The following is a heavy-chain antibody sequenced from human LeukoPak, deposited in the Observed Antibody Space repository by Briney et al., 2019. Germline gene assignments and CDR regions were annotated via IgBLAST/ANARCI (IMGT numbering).Heavy chain of an antibody. CDR3: ARHGRIGTINPSY. V-gene: IGHV4-39*01. D-gene: IGHD2-15*01. Sequence: SETLSLTCTVSGGSISNSSYYWGWIRQPPGKGLEWIGSMYYSGSTYYNPSLKSRATISVDTSKNQFSLKLSSVTAADTAVYYCARHGRIGTINPSYWGQGTLVTVSP. J-gene: IGHJ4*02. CDR1: GGSISNSSYY. CDR2: MYYSGST.